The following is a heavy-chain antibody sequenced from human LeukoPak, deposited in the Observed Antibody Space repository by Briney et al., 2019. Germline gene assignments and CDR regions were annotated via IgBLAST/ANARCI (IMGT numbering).Heavy chain of an antibody. J-gene: IGHJ6*02. CDR3: ARSIGLTGGGVDV. D-gene: IGHD3-9*01. V-gene: IGHV3-11*01. Sequence: PGGSLRLSCAASGFTFSDYNMNWVRQAPGKGLEWVSYITNGGSTIHHADSVKGRFTISRDNAKKTLYLQMNSLRAEDTAVYYCARSIGLTGGGVDVWGQGITVTVSS. CDR2: ITNGGSTI. CDR1: GFTFSDYN.